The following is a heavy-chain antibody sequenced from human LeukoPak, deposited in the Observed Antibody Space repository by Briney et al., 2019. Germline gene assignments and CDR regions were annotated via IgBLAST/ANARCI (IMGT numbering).Heavy chain of an antibody. CDR3: ARWAAAGTSGLDY. CDR1: GYTFTSSY. CDR2: INPSGGST. Sequence: GASVKVSCKASGYTFTSSYIHWVRQAPGQGLDWMGIINPSGGSTSYAQKFQGRVTMTRDTSTSTVYMELSSLRSEDTAVYYCARWAAAGTSGLDYWGQGTLVTVSS. V-gene: IGHV1-46*01. D-gene: IGHD6-13*01. J-gene: IGHJ4*02.